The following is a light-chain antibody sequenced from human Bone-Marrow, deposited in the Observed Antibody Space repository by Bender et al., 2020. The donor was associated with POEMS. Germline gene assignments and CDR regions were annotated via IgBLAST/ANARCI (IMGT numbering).Light chain of an antibody. CDR1: NIGDRN. CDR3: QMWDSNTDHAI. CDR2: DDS. Sequence: SYVLTQPPSVSVAPGKTAIITCGGNNIGDRNVHWYQHKPGQAPVLVLSDDSDRPSGIPDRFSGSNSGNTATLTITRVEAGDDGDYYCQMWDSNTDHAIFGAGTKVTVL. J-gene: IGLJ1*01. V-gene: IGLV3-21*03.